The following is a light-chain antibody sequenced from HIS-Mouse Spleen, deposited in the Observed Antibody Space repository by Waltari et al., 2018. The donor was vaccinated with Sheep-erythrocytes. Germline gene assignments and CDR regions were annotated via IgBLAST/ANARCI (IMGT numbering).Light chain of an antibody. CDR2: DVS. V-gene: IGLV2-11*01. CDR1: SSDVGGYNY. J-gene: IGLJ1*01. Sequence: QSALTQPRSVSGSPGQSVTISCTGTSSDVGGYNYVPWYQQPPGKAPKLMIYDVSKRPPGVPDRFSGSKSGNTASLTISGLQAEDEADYYCCSYAGSYNHVFATGTKVTVL. CDR3: CSYAGSYNHV.